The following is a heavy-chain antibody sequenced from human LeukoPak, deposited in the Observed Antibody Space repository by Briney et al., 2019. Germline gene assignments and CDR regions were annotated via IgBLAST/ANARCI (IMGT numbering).Heavy chain of an antibody. CDR3: TTERLMEYYDSRGYLGDS. J-gene: IGHJ4*02. V-gene: IGHV1-69*01. D-gene: IGHD3-22*01. CDR1: GGTFSSYA. CDR2: IIPIFGTA. Sequence: GASVKVSCKASGGTFSSYAISWVRQAPGQGLEWMGGIIPIFGTANYAQKFQGRVTITADESTSTAYMELSSLRSEDTAVYYCTTERLMEYYDSRGYLGDSWGQGTLVTVSS.